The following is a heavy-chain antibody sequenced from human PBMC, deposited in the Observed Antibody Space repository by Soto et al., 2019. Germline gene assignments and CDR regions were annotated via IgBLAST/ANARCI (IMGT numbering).Heavy chain of an antibody. D-gene: IGHD6-6*01. CDR1: GFILSSYS. J-gene: IGHJ3*02. V-gene: IGHV3-21*01. CDR3: ARETNPYTTSSHAFDI. Sequence: EVQLVESGGGLVKPGGSLRLSCAASGFILSSYSMNWVRQAPGKGLEWISSVSSTGSFIDYTDSLKGRFTISRDNAKSPLSLQMNSLRAEDTALYYCARETNPYTTSSHAFDIWGQGTMVTVAA. CDR2: VSSTGSFI.